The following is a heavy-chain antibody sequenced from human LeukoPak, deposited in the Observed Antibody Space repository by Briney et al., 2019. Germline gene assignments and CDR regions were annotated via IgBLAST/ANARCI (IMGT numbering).Heavy chain of an antibody. D-gene: IGHD2-2*01. CDR3: ARGGASTTSDYYYYYYGMDV. V-gene: IGHV4-4*07. J-gene: IGHJ6*02. CDR1: GGSISSYY. CDR2: IYTSGST. Sequence: SETLSLTCTVSGGSISSYYWSWIRQPAGKGLEWIGRIYTSGSTNYNPSLKSLVTMSLDTSKNQFSLKLSSVTAADTAVYYCARGGASTTSDYYYYYYGMDVWGQGTTVTVSS.